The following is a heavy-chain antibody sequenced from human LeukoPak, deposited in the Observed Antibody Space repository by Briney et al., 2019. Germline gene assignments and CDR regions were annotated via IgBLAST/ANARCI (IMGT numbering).Heavy chain of an antibody. CDR2: IYSGGST. J-gene: IGHJ6*02. Sequence: GGSLRLSCAASGFTVSSNYMSWVRQAPGKGLEWVSVIYSGGSTYYADSVKGRFTISRDNSKNTLYLQMNSLRAEDTAVYYCARGSSTSRMYGMDVWGQGTTVTVSS. D-gene: IGHD2-2*01. CDR3: ARGSSTSRMYGMDV. CDR1: GFTVSSNY. V-gene: IGHV3-53*01.